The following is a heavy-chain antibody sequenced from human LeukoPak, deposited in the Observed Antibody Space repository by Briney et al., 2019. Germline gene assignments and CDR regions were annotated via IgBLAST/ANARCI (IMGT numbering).Heavy chain of an antibody. CDR1: GFTFSSYW. CDR3: ARDGRYFDWSVRYYFDY. V-gene: IGHV3-7*01. CDR2: IKQDGSEK. J-gene: IGHJ4*02. Sequence: GGSLRLSCAASGFTFSSYWMSWVRQAPGKGLEWVANIKQDGSEKYYVDSVKGRFTISRDNAKNSLYLQMNSLRAEDTAVYYCARDGRYFDWSVRYYFDYWGQGTLVTVSS. D-gene: IGHD3-9*01.